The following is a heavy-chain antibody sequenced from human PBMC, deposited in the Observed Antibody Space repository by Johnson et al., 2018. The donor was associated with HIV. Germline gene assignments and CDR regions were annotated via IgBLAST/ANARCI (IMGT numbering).Heavy chain of an antibody. CDR2: ISYDGSNK. Sequence: QMLLVESGGGVVQPGRSLRLSCAASGFTFSSYAMHWVRQAPGKGLEWVAVISYDGSNKYYADSVKGRFTISRDNSKNTLYLQMNSLRAEDTAVYYCASKAAGTMHALDIWGQGTMVTVSS. D-gene: IGHD6-13*01. CDR3: ASKAAGTMHALDI. J-gene: IGHJ3*02. CDR1: GFTFSSYA. V-gene: IGHV3-30*04.